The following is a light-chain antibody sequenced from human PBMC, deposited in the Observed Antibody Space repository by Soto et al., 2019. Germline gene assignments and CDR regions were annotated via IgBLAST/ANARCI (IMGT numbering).Light chain of an antibody. Sequence: QSALTQPASVSGSPGQSITISCTGTSSDVGGYNYVSWYQQHPGKAPKLMIYGVTNRPSGVSNRFSGSKTGNTASLTISGLQAEDEADYYCRSYPSSTTLSVVFGGGTKLTVL. CDR2: GVT. CDR3: RSYPSSTTLSVV. CDR1: SSDVGGYNY. J-gene: IGLJ2*01. V-gene: IGLV2-14*01.